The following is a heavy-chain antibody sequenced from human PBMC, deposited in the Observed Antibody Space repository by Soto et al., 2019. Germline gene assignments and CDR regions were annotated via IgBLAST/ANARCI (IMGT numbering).Heavy chain of an antibody. Sequence: GGSLRLSCAASGFTFDDYAMHWVRQAPGKGLEWVSGISWNSGSIGYADSVKGRFTISRDNAKNSLYLQMNSLRAEDTAFYYCVRGASLNFDYWGQGTLVTVSS. CDR1: GFTFDDYA. CDR3: VRGASLNFDY. J-gene: IGHJ4*02. V-gene: IGHV3-9*01. CDR2: ISWNSGSI. D-gene: IGHD1-26*01.